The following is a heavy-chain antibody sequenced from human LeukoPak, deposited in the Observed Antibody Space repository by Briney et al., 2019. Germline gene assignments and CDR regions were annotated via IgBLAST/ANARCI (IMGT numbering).Heavy chain of an antibody. Sequence: PGGSLRLSCAASGFTFDDYAMQWVRQVPGKGLEWVSLISWDGSSTYYRNSVKGRFTISRDNSKNSLYLQMNSLRAEDTALYYCAKVSRRHSYGSLDYWGQGTMVTVSS. J-gene: IGHJ4*02. CDR1: GFTFDDYA. V-gene: IGHV3-43D*03. CDR3: AKVSRRHSYGSLDY. CDR2: ISWDGSST. D-gene: IGHD5-18*01.